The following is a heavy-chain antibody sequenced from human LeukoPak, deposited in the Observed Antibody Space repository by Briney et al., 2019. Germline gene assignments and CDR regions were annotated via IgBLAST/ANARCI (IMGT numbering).Heavy chain of an antibody. CDR3: ATSPLTAPEPRRHADNWFDP. CDR2: FDPEDGET. D-gene: IGHD1-14*01. V-gene: IGHV1-24*01. Sequence: ASVKVSCKVSGYTLTELSMHWVRQAPGKGLEWMGGFDPEDGETIYAQKFQGRVTMTEDTSTDTAYMELSSLRSEDTAVYYCATSPLTAPEPRRHADNWFDPWGQDTLVTVSS. CDR1: GYTLTELS. J-gene: IGHJ5*02.